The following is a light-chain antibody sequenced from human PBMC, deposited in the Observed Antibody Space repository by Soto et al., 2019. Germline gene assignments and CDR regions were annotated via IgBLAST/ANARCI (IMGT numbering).Light chain of an antibody. J-gene: IGLJ1*01. CDR2: EVT. CDR3: SSYTNINTRACV. Sequence: QSALTQPASVSGSPGQSITISCTGTSGDIGSYNRVSWYQQHPGKAPKLIIYEVTDRPSGVSNRFSGSKSGNTASLTISGIQAEDDAEYYCSSYTNINTRACVFGAGTKLTVL. CDR1: SGDIGSYNR. V-gene: IGLV2-14*01.